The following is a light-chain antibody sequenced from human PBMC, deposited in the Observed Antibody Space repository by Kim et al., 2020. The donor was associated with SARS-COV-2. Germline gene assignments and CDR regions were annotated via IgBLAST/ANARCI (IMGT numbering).Light chain of an antibody. J-gene: IGKJ1*01. Sequence: DIQMTQSPSTLSASVGDRVTITCRASQSISSWLAWYQQKPGKAPKLLIYDASTLESGVPSRFSGSGSGTEFTLTISSLQPEDSATYYCQQYNSYPRTFGQGTKVDIK. CDR2: DAS. CDR1: QSISSW. CDR3: QQYNSYPRT. V-gene: IGKV1-5*01.